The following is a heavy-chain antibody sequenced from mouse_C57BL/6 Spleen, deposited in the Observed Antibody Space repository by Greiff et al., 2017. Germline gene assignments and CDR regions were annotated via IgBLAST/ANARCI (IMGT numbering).Heavy chain of an antibody. CDR3: ARGDYSPV. J-gene: IGHJ1*03. CDR1: GYTFTSYW. D-gene: IGHD2-13*01. Sequence: VQLQQPGAELVRPGSSVKLSCKASGYTFTSYWMHWVKQRPIQGLEWIGNIDPSDSDTHYNQKFKDKATLTVDKSSSTAYMQLSSLTSEDSAVYYCARGDYSPVWGTGTTVTVSS. V-gene: IGHV1-52*01. CDR2: IDPSDSDT.